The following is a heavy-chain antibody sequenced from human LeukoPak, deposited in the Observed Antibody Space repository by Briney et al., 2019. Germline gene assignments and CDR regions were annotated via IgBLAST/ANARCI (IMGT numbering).Heavy chain of an antibody. Sequence: SETLSLTCTVSGGSISSYSWNWIRQPAGKGLEWIGRIYTSGSTNYNPSLKSRVTISVDTSKNQFSLKLSSVTAADTAVYYCARGFRGGYITGFDYWGQGTLVTVSS. CDR2: IYTSGST. CDR1: GGSISSYS. D-gene: IGHD5-12*01. CDR3: ARGFRGGYITGFDY. J-gene: IGHJ4*02. V-gene: IGHV4-4*07.